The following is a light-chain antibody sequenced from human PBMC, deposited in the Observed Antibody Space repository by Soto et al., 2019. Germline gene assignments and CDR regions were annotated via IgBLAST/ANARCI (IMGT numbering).Light chain of an antibody. V-gene: IGLV1-44*01. J-gene: IGLJ2*01. Sequence: QPVLTQPPSASGTPGQRVTISCSGGSSNIGSNTVSWYQQLPGAAPKLLIYLSNERPSGVPDRFSGSKSGTSASLAISGLQSEDEAEYYCAAWDDSLNGPVFGGGTKLTVL. CDR1: SSNIGSNT. CDR3: AAWDDSLNGPV. CDR2: LSN.